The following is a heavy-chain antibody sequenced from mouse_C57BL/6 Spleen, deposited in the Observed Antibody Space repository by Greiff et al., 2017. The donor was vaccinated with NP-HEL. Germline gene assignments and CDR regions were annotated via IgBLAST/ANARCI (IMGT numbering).Heavy chain of an antibody. CDR2: ISSGSSTI. Sequence: EVQGVESGGGLVKPGGSLKLSCAASGFTFSDYGMHWVRQAPEKGLEWVAYISSGSSTIYYADTVKGRFTISSENAKNTLFLQMTSLRSEDTAMYYCARQSNFAMDYWGQGTSVTVSS. J-gene: IGHJ4*01. CDR3: ARQSNFAMDY. D-gene: IGHD5-1*01. V-gene: IGHV5-17*01. CDR1: GFTFSDYG.